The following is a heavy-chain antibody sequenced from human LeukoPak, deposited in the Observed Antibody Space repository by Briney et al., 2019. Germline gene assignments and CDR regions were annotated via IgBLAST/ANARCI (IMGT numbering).Heavy chain of an antibody. CDR2: INPTSGGT. CDR3: VKDPDRILIGIASPGY. Sequence: GASVKVSCKASGYSFTDYYMHWVRQAPGQGLQWMGCINPTSGGTHYAQNFQGRVTVTRDTSISTAYMELNRLTFDDTAVYYCVKDPDRILIGIASPGYWGQGTLVTVSS. J-gene: IGHJ4*02. D-gene: IGHD3-9*01. CDR1: GYSFTDYY. V-gene: IGHV1-2*02.